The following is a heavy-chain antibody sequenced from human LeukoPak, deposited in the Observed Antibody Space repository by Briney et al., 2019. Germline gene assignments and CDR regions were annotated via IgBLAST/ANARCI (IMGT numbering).Heavy chain of an antibody. J-gene: IGHJ4*02. CDR3: ARDRGFYGSGTLGYFDY. Sequence: NPSETLSLTCTVSGGSISSGGYYWSWIRQHPGKGLEWIGYIYYSGSTYYNPSLKSRVTISVDTSKNQFSLKLSSVTAADTAVYYCARDRGFYGSGTLGYFDYWGQGTLVTVSS. CDR2: IYYSGST. V-gene: IGHV4-31*03. D-gene: IGHD3-10*01. CDR1: GGSISSGGYY.